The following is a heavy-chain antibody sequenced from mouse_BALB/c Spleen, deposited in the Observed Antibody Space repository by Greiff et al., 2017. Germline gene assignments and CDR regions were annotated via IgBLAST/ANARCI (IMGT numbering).Heavy chain of an antibody. D-gene: IGHD3-1*01. CDR3: AVGGGLPFYFDY. V-gene: IGHV5-6-5*01. Sequence: EVLLVESGGGLVKPGGSLTLSCAASGFTFSSYAMSWVRQTPAERLEWFASISSGGSTNYPDSVKGRFTISRDNARNNLYLQMCSLGSEDTAMYYCAVGGGLPFYFDYWGQGTTLTVSS. CDR2: ISSGGST. CDR1: GFTFSSYA. J-gene: IGHJ2*01.